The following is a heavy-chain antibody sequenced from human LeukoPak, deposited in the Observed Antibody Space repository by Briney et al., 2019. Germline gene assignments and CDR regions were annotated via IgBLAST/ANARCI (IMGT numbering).Heavy chain of an antibody. Sequence: GGSLRLSCAASGFTFSSYGMHWVRQAPGKGLEWVAFIRYDGSNKYYADSVKGRFTISRDNSKNTLYLQMNNLRAEDTAVYYCAKPTSGYSSSWNAFDIWGQGTMVTVSS. V-gene: IGHV3-30*02. CDR2: IRYDGSNK. CDR3: AKPTSGYSSSWNAFDI. J-gene: IGHJ3*02. CDR1: GFTFSSYG. D-gene: IGHD6-13*01.